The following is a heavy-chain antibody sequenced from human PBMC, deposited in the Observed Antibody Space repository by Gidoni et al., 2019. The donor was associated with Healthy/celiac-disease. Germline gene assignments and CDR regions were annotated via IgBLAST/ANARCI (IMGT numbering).Heavy chain of an antibody. CDR3: ARLSSSSFELGFDP. J-gene: IGHJ5*02. Sequence: QVQLVQSGAEVKKPGASVKVSCKASGYTFTSYDIHWVRQDAGQGLEWMGWMNPNSGNKGYAKQFQGRVTMTRNTSISTAYMELSSLRSDDTAVYYCARLSSSSFELGFDPWGQGTLVTVSS. CDR2: MNPNSGNK. D-gene: IGHD6-6*01. V-gene: IGHV1-8*01. CDR1: GYTFTSYD.